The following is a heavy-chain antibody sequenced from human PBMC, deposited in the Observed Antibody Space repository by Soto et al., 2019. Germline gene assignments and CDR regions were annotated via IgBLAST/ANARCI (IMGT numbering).Heavy chain of an antibody. Sequence: ASVKLSGTASGGTISSYAISCVRQAPGQGLEWMGGIIPIFGTANYAQKFQGRVTITADESTSTAYMELSSLRSEDTAVYYCARDLNSPRRGIAAAGPLTDYWGQGTLVTVSS. CDR2: IIPIFGTA. CDR1: GGTISSYA. J-gene: IGHJ4*02. V-gene: IGHV1-69*13. CDR3: ARDLNSPRRGIAAAGPLTDY. D-gene: IGHD6-13*01.